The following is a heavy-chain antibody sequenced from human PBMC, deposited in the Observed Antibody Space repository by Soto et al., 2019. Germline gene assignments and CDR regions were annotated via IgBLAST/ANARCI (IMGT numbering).Heavy chain of an antibody. V-gene: IGHV4-59*01. CDR2: MHYSGST. CDR3: ASLGHISGYYIH. CDR1: GDSINNYY. D-gene: IGHD6-19*01. J-gene: IGHJ4*02. Sequence: QVQLQESGPGLVKPSETLSLTCVVSGDSINNYYWSWIRQPPGKGLEWIAYMHYSGSTDSNSSLKSRVTISVDTSKNQVSLKLRSVTAADTAVYYCASLGHISGYYIHWGQGVLVTVSS.